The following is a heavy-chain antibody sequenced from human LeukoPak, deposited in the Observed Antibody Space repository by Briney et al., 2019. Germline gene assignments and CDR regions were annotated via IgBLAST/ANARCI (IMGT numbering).Heavy chain of an antibody. CDR2: INPSGST. CDR3: VRGSRVYCGGDCYYY. V-gene: IGHV4-34*01. CDR1: GETFSGYY. Sequence: SETLSLTCTVFGETFSGYYWSWVRQPPDKGLEWIGEINPSGSTNYNPSLKTRVTISTDTSKNHFSLNLNSVTAADTGVYYCVRGSRVYCGGDCYYYWGQGTLVTVSS. J-gene: IGHJ4*02. D-gene: IGHD2-21*02.